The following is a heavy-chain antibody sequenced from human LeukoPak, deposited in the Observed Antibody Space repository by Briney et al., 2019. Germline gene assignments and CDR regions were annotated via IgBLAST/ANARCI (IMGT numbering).Heavy chain of an antibody. V-gene: IGHV3-9*01. CDR1: GYTFDEYA. CDR2: ISWNSGTM. CDR3: AKADCGGDCRTCDF. J-gene: IGHJ4*02. Sequence: GGTLRLSCAASGYTFDEYAMHWGREAPGRGVEWGSGISWNSGTMCYAVSVTSHFTLSRDNSKTSLYLQMNSLRGEDTALYYCAKADCGGDCRTCDFWGQGPLVTVSS. D-gene: IGHD2-21*02.